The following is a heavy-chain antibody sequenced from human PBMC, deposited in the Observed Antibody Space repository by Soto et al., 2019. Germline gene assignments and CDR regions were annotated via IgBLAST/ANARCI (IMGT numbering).Heavy chain of an antibody. CDR2: IIPIFGTA. J-gene: IGHJ4*02. V-gene: IGHV1-69*01. CDR3: AMTGMVRGVNFDY. CDR1: GGTFSSSA. Sequence: QVQLVQSGAAVKQPGSSVKVSCKASGGTFSSSALRWVRQAPGQGLEWMGGIIPIFGTANYAQKFQGRVTITADESTSTAYMELSSLRSEDTAVYYCAMTGMVRGVNFDYWGQGTLVTVSS. D-gene: IGHD3-10*01.